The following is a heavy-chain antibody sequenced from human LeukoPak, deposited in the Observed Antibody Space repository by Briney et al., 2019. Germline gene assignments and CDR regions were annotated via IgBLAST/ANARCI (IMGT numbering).Heavy chain of an antibody. CDR1: GGSFSGYY. Sequence: SETLSLTCAVYGGSFSGYYWSWIRQPPDMGLEWIGEINHSGNTNYNPSLKSRATMSVDTSKNQFSLKLSSVTAADTAVYYCARTHYYGSGSAIDYWGQGTLVTVSS. D-gene: IGHD3-10*01. J-gene: IGHJ4*02. V-gene: IGHV4-34*01. CDR2: INHSGNT. CDR3: ARTHYYGSGSAIDY.